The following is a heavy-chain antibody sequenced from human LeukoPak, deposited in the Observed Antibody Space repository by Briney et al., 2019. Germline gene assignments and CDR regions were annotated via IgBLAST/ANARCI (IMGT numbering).Heavy chain of an antibody. CDR1: GGSISSYY. CDR3: ARDRFYGDFLFDY. Sequence: SETLSLTCTVSGGSISSYYWGWIRQPPGKGLEWIGSIYYSGSTYYNPSLKSRVTISVDTSKNQFSLKLSSVTAADTAVYYCARDRFYGDFLFDYWGQGTLVTVSS. V-gene: IGHV4-39*07. CDR2: IYYSGST. J-gene: IGHJ4*02. D-gene: IGHD4-17*01.